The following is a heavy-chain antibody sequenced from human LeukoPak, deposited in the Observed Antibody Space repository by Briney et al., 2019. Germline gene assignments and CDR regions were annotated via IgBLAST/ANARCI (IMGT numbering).Heavy chain of an antibody. D-gene: IGHD3-22*01. CDR2: MNPNSGNT. Sequence: GASVKVSCKASGYTFTSYGISWVRQATGQGLEWMGWMNPNSGNTGYAQKFQGRVTMTRNTSISTAYMELSSLRSEDTAVYYCARGADSSGYFLNWGQGTLVTVSS. CDR3: ARGADSSGYFLN. CDR1: GYTFTSYG. V-gene: IGHV1-8*02. J-gene: IGHJ4*02.